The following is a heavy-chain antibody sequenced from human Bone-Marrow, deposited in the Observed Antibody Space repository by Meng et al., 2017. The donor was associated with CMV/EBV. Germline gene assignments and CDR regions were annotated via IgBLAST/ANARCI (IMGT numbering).Heavy chain of an antibody. Sequence: SGFTFSNAWMNWVRQAPGKGLEWVGRIKSKTDGGTTDYAAPVKGRFTISRDNAKNSVSLQMNSLRDEDTAVYYCASSLATITFFDFWGQGTLVTVSS. CDR1: GFTFSNAW. CDR3: ASSLATITFFDF. CDR2: IKSKTDGGTT. J-gene: IGHJ4*02. D-gene: IGHD5-24*01. V-gene: IGHV3-15*07.